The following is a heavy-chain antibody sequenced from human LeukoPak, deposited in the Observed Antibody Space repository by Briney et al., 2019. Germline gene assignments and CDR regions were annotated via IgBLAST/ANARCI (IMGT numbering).Heavy chain of an antibody. CDR2: INPNAGGT. CDR3: ARAHTTGWY. Sequence: ASVKVSCKASGYTFIDYYVHWVRQAPGQGLEWMGWINPNAGGTNYAQKFQGRVTMAWDTSITTTCMELNRLTSDDTAVYYCARAHTTGWYWGQGTQVTVSS. D-gene: IGHD6-19*01. CDR1: GYTFIDYY. J-gene: IGHJ4*02. V-gene: IGHV1-2*02.